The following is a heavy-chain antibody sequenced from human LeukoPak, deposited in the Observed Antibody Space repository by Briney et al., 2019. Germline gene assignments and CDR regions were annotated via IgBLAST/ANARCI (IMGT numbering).Heavy chain of an antibody. J-gene: IGHJ4*02. D-gene: IGHD3-16*01. CDR3: ARRDQYVSADY. Sequence: GGSLRLSCAASGFTFSNYWMSWVRQAPGKGLEWVSGISGSGGTTYYADSVKGRFTISRDNSRNTLYLQMNSLRAEDTAVYYCARRDQYVSADYWGQGTLVTVSS. CDR2: ISGSGGTT. V-gene: IGHV3-23*01. CDR1: GFTFSNYW.